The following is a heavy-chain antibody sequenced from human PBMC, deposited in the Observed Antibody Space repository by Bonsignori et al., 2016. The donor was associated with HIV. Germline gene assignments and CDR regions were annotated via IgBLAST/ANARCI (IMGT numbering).Heavy chain of an antibody. J-gene: IGHJ3*02. Sequence: RQAPGKGLEWIGEINHSGSTYYNPSLKSRLTISVDTSKNQFSLKLSSVTAADTAVYYCARGLSDAFDIWGQGTMVTVSS. CDR2: INHSGST. CDR3: ARGLSDAFDI. V-gene: IGHV4-34*01.